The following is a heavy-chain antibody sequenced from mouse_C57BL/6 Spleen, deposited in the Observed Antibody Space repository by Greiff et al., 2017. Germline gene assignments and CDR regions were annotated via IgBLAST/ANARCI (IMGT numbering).Heavy chain of an antibody. Sequence: EVKLQESGPGLVKPSQSLSLTCSVTGYSITSGYYWNWIRQFPGNKLEWMGYISYDGSNNYNPSLKNRISITRDTSKNQFFLKLNAVTTEDTATYYCARARGYGVAYWGQGTLVTVSA. V-gene: IGHV3-6*01. J-gene: IGHJ3*01. D-gene: IGHD1-1*01. CDR2: ISYDGSN. CDR1: GYSITSGYY. CDR3: ARARGYGVAY.